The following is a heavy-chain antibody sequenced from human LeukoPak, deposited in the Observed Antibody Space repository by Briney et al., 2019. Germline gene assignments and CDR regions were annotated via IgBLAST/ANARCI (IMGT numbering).Heavy chain of an antibody. V-gene: IGHV4-39*07. D-gene: IGHD5-18*01. CDR1: GGSISSSSYY. CDR3: ARDLIIQLWSPLARDESDY. Sequence: SETLSLTCIVSGGSISSSSYYWGWIRQPPGKGLEWIGSIYYSGSTYYNPSLKSRVTISVDTSKNQFSLKLSSVTAADTAVYYCARDLIIQLWSPLARDESDYWGQGTLVTVSS. J-gene: IGHJ4*02. CDR2: IYYSGST.